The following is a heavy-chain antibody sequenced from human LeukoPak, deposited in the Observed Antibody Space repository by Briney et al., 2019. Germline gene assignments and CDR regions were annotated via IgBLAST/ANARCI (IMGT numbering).Heavy chain of an antibody. J-gene: IGHJ4*02. V-gene: IGHV3-23*01. CDR1: GFTFSNYA. D-gene: IGHD3-9*01. CDR3: AKWGDYDVLTGYYVSDY. CDR2: ITGSGGNT. Sequence: GASLRLSCAASGFTFSNYAMSWVRQAPGKGLEWVSAITGSGGNTYCADSVKGRFTISRDNSKNTVFLQMNSLRAEDTAVYYCAKWGDYDVLTGYYVSDYWGQGTLVTVSS.